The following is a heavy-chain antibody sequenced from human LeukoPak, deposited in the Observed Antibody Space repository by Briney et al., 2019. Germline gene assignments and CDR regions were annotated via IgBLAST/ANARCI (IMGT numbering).Heavy chain of an antibody. CDR2: VSYSGNT. J-gene: IGHJ4*02. V-gene: IGHV4-59*01. CDR1: GGFLGTYF. CDR3: VREAAVGYYFDS. Sequence: SETLSLTCTISGGFLGTYFWNWIRQPPGKGLEWIGYVSYSGNTNYNSSLKSRLTISVDPSEKQFFLNLTSATAADTAVYFCVREAAVGYYFDSWGQGTPVTVSS. D-gene: IGHD1-26*01.